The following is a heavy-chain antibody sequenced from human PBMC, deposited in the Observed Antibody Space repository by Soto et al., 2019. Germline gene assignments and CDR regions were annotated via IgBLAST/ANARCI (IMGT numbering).Heavy chain of an antibody. CDR2: ISYDGSNK. Sequence: GGSLRLSCAASGFTFSSYGMHWVRQAPGKGLEWVAVISYDGSNKYYADSVKGRFTISRDNSKNTLYLQMNSLRAEDTAVYYCAKDYAVTTLYYFDYWGQGTLVTVSS. CDR3: AKDYAVTTLYYFDY. V-gene: IGHV3-30*18. J-gene: IGHJ4*02. D-gene: IGHD4-17*01. CDR1: GFTFSSYG.